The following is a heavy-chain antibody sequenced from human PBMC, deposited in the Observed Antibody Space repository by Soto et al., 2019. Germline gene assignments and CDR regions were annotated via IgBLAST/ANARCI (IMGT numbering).Heavy chain of an antibody. J-gene: IGHJ5*01. CDR1: GNTVGRRP. CDR2: TTDTGGDT. Sequence: AGNTVGRRPLGKNHHAPGEWLEWVSTTTDTGGDTKYADSVRGRFTISRDNSKNTLYLHMSSLRPEDPAVYYCARGSKDS. V-gene: IGHV3-23*01. CDR3: ARGSKDS.